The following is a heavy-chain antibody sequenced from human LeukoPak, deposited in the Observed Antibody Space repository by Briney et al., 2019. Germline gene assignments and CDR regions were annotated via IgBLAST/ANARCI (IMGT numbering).Heavy chain of an antibody. Sequence: SETLSLTCTVSGGSISSYYWGWIRQPPGKGLEWIGSIYYSGSTYYNPSLKSRVTISVDTSKNQFSLKLSSVTAADTAVYYCARRAPLIVAIYFDYWGQGILVTVSS. V-gene: IGHV4-39*01. CDR1: GGSISSYY. CDR3: ARRAPLIVAIYFDY. J-gene: IGHJ4*02. D-gene: IGHD5-12*01. CDR2: IYYSGST.